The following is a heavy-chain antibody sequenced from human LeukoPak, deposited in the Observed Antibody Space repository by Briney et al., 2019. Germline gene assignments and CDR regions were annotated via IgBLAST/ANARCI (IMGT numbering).Heavy chain of an antibody. J-gene: IGHJ4*02. V-gene: IGHV3-23*01. Sequence: GGSLRLSCAASGFTFSNYAMSWVRQAPGKGLGWVSTIGGSGDPTYYADSVKGRFTISRDSSRNTLYLQMNSLRPEDTAVYYCAKEIVVAGAYYFDYWGQGTLVTVSS. D-gene: IGHD2-21*01. CDR1: GFTFSNYA. CDR3: AKEIVVAGAYYFDY. CDR2: IGGSGDPT.